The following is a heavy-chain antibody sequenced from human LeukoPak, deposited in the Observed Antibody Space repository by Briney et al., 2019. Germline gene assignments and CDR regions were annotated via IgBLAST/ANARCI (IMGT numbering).Heavy chain of an antibody. Sequence: SETLSLTCTVSNGSISNYLWSWIRQPPGKGLEWIGNVHHSGTDNYNPSLMIRVNISIDTSEHRLPLKLSSVTAADTALYYCASLGGYYESSSYSQLDAFDIWGQGTMVTVSS. CDR3: ASLGGYYESSSYSQLDAFDI. CDR2: VHHSGTD. J-gene: IGHJ3*02. CDR1: NGSISNYL. D-gene: IGHD3-22*01. V-gene: IGHV4-59*01.